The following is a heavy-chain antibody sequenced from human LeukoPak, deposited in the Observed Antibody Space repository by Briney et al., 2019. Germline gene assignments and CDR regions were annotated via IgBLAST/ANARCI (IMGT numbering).Heavy chain of an antibody. CDR1: GGTFSSYA. CDR3: ARDNRIYYDSSGYYLLDY. CDR2: IIPIFGTA. D-gene: IGHD3-22*01. J-gene: IGHJ4*02. Sequence: ASVKVSCKSSGGTFSSYAISWVRQAPGQRLEWMGGIIPIFGTANYAQKFQGRVTITADESTSTAYMELSSLRSEDTAVYYCARDNRIYYDSSGYYLLDYWGQGTLVTVSS. V-gene: IGHV1-69*13.